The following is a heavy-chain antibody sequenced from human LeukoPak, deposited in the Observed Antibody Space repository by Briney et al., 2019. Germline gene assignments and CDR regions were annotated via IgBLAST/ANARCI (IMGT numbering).Heavy chain of an antibody. V-gene: IGHV4-30-4*01. J-gene: IGHJ5*02. CDR3: ARDRYECSGGICSPYNWFDP. D-gene: IGHD2-15*01. Sequence: TSSETLSLTCTVSGGSISSSDYYWSWIRQPPGKGLEWIGYIYYSGSTYSNPSLKSRVTISIDTSKNQSLLKLSSVTAADTAVYYCARDRYECSGGICSPYNWFDPWGQGTLVTVSS. CDR2: IYYSGST. CDR1: GGSISSSDYY.